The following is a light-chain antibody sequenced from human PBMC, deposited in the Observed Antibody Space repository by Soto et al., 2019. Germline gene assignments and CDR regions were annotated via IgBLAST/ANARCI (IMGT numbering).Light chain of an antibody. Sequence: EIVWTRSPGTRSLSPRARAALSGRATQTSNTLAWDQGKPGQAPRLLMYGAFGPSSRATGIPDRFSASGSGTHFALTISRLEPEDFAVYYCQQYGSLPLTFGGGTRVEIK. J-gene: IGKJ4*01. CDR2: GAFGPS. V-gene: IGKV3-20*01. CDR3: QQYGSLPLT. CDR1: QTSNT.